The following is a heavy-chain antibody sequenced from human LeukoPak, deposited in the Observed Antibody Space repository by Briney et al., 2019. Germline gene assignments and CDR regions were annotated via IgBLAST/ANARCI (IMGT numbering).Heavy chain of an antibody. Sequence: PGGSLRLSCGASGFTFSSYGMHWVHQAPGKGQEWVAFIRYDGSNKYYADSVKGRFTISRDNSKNTLYLQMNSLRAEDTAVYYCAKVGSGEPYYYYYYMDFWGKGTTVTVSS. D-gene: IGHD3-10*01. CDR2: IRYDGSNK. CDR3: AKVGSGEPYYYYYYMDF. CDR1: GFTFSSYG. J-gene: IGHJ6*03. V-gene: IGHV3-30*02.